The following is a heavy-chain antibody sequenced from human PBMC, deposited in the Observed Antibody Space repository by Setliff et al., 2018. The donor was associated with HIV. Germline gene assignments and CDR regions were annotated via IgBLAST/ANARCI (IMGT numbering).Heavy chain of an antibody. J-gene: IGHJ6*02. Sequence: AAVKVSCKAPGSTFSTYNSNWVRQAPGQGLEWMGWISGYNGNTNYGQNRQDRVTMTTDTSTSTAYMELRSLRSDDTAVYYCARDQGGYDFGGTDEAPYYYYGMDVWGQGTTVTVSS. V-gene: IGHV1-18*01. D-gene: IGHD5-12*01. CDR2: ISGYNGNT. CDR1: GSTFSTYN. CDR3: ARDQGGYDFGGTDEAPYYYYGMDV.